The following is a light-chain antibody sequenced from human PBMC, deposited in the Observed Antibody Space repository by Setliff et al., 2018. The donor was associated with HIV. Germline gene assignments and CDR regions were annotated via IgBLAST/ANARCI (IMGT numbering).Light chain of an antibody. Sequence: SYELTQPPSVSVAPGKTARITCVGDNIETKSVHWYQQKPGQAPVVVVYDDTHRPSEIPERFSGSNSGNTATLAISRVEAGDEADYFCQLWDSSSDHYVFGSGTKVTV. CDR2: DDT. CDR3: QLWDSSSDHYV. CDR1: NIETKS. V-gene: IGLV3-21*03. J-gene: IGLJ1*01.